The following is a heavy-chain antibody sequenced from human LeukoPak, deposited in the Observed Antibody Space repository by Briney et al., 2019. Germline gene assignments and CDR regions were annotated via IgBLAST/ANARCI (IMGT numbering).Heavy chain of an antibody. CDR3: ARFPHTLRSGYYYGMDV. J-gene: IGHJ6*02. CDR2: VNHSGST. V-gene: IGHV4-34*01. D-gene: IGHD5/OR15-5a*01. CDR1: GGSFSGYY. Sequence: PSETLSLTCAVYGGSFSGYYWSWIRQPPGKGLEWIGEVNHSGSTNYNPSLKSRVTISVDTSKNQFSLKLSSVTAADTAVYYCARFPHTLRSGYYYGMDVWGQGTAVTVSS.